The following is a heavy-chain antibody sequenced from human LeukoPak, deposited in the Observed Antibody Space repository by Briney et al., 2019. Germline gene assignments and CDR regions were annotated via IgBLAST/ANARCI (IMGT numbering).Heavy chain of an antibody. CDR2: IYYSGST. D-gene: IGHD2-15*01. J-gene: IGHJ2*01. V-gene: IGHV4-59*08. CDR3: ARLGSSYSARYFDL. Sequence: PSETLSLTCTVSGGSISSYYWSWIRQPPGKGLEWIGYIYYSGSTNYNPSLKSRVTISVDTSKNQFSLKLSSVTAADTAVYYCARLGSSYSARYFDLWGCGTLVTVSS. CDR1: GGSISSYY.